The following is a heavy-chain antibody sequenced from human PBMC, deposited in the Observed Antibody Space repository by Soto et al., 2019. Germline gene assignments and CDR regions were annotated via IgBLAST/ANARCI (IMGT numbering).Heavy chain of an antibody. CDR2: ISGRGAST. D-gene: IGHD2-2*01. V-gene: IGHV3-23*01. CDR3: ANIGVRGYCSSTSCAY. J-gene: IGHJ4*02. Sequence: GGSLRLSCPASGYPFRSYAMSWVRQTPGKGLEWVSAISGRGASTYYADSVKGRFTISRDNSKNTLYLKMNSRGAEDTAVYYCANIGVRGYCSSTSCAYWGQGTLVTVSS. CDR1: GYPFRSYA.